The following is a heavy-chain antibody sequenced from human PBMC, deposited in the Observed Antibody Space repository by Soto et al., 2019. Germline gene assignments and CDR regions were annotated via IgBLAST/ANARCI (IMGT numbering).Heavy chain of an antibody. Sequence: GGSLRLSCAASGFTFSDYYMSWIRQAPGKGLEWVSYISSSGSTIYYADSVKGRFTISRDNAKNSLYLQMNSLRAEDTAVYYCARAIRDYYGSGSYLGSGYYYYYMDVWGKGTTVTVSS. CDR3: ARAIRDYYGSGSYLGSGYYYYYMDV. J-gene: IGHJ6*03. CDR1: GFTFSDYY. D-gene: IGHD3-10*01. CDR2: ISSSGSTI. V-gene: IGHV3-11*01.